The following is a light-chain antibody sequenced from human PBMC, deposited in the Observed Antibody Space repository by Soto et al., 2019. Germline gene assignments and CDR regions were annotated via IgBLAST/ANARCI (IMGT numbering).Light chain of an antibody. V-gene: IGKV3-15*01. J-gene: IGKJ1*01. Sequence: EIVMTQSPATLSVSPGERATLSCRASQSVSSNLAWYQQKPGQAPRLLIYGASTRATGIPARFSGSGSGTEFTLTISSLQSEDFAVYYCQQYNNWPPFGQGTK. CDR2: GAS. CDR1: QSVSSN. CDR3: QQYNNWPP.